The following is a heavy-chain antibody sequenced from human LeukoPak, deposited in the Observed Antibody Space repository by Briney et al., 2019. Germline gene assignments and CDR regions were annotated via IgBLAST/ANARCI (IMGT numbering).Heavy chain of an antibody. V-gene: IGHV3-21*01. CDR3: ARDTGYCSSTSCPLQH. J-gene: IGHJ1*01. D-gene: IGHD2-2*01. CDR2: ISSSSSYI. CDR1: GFTFSSYW. Sequence: GGSLRLSCAASGFTFSSYWMNWVRQAPGKGLEWVSSISSSSSYIYYADSVKGRFTISRDNAKNSLYLQMNSLRAEDTAVYYCARDTGYCSSTSCPLQHWGQGTLVTVSS.